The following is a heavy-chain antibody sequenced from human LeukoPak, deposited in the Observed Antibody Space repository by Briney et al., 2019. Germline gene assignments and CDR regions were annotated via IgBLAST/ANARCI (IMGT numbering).Heavy chain of an antibody. Sequence: GASVKVSCKASGHTFTGYYMHWVRQAPGQGLEWMGWINPNSGGTNYAQKFQGRVTMTRDTSISTAYMELSRLRSDDTAVYYCARDSGSIAPEQDFDYWGQGTLVTVSS. D-gene: IGHD3-22*01. CDR3: ARDSGSIAPEQDFDY. V-gene: IGHV1-2*02. CDR2: INPNSGGT. J-gene: IGHJ4*02. CDR1: GHTFTGYY.